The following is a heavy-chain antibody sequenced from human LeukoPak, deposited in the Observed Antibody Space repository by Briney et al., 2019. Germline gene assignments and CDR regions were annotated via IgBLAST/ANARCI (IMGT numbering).Heavy chain of an antibody. CDR3: ARDPRISGTTDS. J-gene: IGHJ4*02. D-gene: IGHD1-7*01. CDR2: ISSSSSTI. CDR1: GFTFSIYS. V-gene: IGHV3-48*01. Sequence: PGGSLRLSCAASGFTFSIYSMNWVRQAPGKGREGGSYISSSSSTIYYADSVKGRFTISRDNAKNSLSLHMNSLRAEDTAVSSCARDPRISGTTDSWGQGTLVTVSS.